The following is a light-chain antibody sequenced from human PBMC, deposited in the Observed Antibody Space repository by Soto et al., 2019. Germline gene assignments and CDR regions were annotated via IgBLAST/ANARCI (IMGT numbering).Light chain of an antibody. V-gene: IGLV2-14*01. Sequence: QSALTQPASVSGSPGQSITISCTGTSSDVGGYNYVSWYQQHPGKDPKLMIYDVSNRPSGVSNRFSGSKSGNTASLTISGLPAEDEADYYCSSYTSSSNYVFGTGIKVTVL. J-gene: IGLJ1*01. CDR3: SSYTSSSNYV. CDR2: DVS. CDR1: SSDVGGYNY.